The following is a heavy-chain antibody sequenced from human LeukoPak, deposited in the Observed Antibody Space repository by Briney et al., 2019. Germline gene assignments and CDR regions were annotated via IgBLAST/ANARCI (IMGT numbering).Heavy chain of an antibody. CDR1: GYTLTELS. J-gene: IGHJ4*02. CDR2: INPNSGGT. V-gene: IGHV1-2*02. Sequence: ASVKVSCKVSGYTLTELSMHWVRQAPGQGLEWMGWINPNSGGTNYAQKFQGRVTMTRDTSISTAYMELSRLRSDDTAVYYCAPITMVRGVITHWGQGTLVTVSS. CDR3: APITMVRGVITH. D-gene: IGHD3-10*01.